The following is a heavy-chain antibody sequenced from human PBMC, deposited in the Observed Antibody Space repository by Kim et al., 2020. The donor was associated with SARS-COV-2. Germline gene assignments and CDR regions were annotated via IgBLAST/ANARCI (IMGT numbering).Heavy chain of an antibody. D-gene: IGHD3-3*01. CDR2: INTNTGNP. CDR3: ARTPNARRITIFGVVTPIAGAFDI. J-gene: IGHJ3*02. V-gene: IGHV7-4-1*02. CDR1: GYTFTSYA. Sequence: ASVKVSCKASGYTFTSYAMNWVRQAPGQGLEWMGWINTNTGNPTYAQGFTGRFVFSLDTSVSTAYLQISSLKAEDTAVYYCARTPNARRITIFGVVTPIAGAFDIWGQGTMVTVSS.